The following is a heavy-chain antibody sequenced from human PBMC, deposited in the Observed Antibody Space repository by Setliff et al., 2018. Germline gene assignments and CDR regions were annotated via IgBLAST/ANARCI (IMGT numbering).Heavy chain of an antibody. CDR2: ISSYNDVT. V-gene: IGHV1-18*01. CDR3: AREHPPGAFSYMDV. J-gene: IGHJ6*03. Sequence: GASVKVSCKASGYIFNSYGISWVRQAPGQGLEWMGWISSYNDVTNYAQRFQGRVTMTTDTSTNTAHMELNSLRFEDTAVYFCAREHPPGAFSYMDVWGKGTTVTVSS. CDR1: GYIFNSYG.